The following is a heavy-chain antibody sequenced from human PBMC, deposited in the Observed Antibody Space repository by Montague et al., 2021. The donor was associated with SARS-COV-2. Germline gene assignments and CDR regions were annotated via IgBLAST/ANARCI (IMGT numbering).Heavy chain of an antibody. D-gene: IGHD6-19*01. CDR3: ARDRSGVRSSGWTYYYYGMDV. CDR2: ISYDGSNK. CDR1: GFTFSSYA. V-gene: IGHV3-30-3*01. J-gene: IGHJ6*02. Sequence: SLRLSCSASGFTFSSYAMHWVRQAPGKGLEWVAVISYDGSNKYYXDSVKGRFTISRDNSKNTLYLQMNSLRAEDTAVYYCARDRSGVRSSGWTYYYYGMDVWGQGTTVTVSS.